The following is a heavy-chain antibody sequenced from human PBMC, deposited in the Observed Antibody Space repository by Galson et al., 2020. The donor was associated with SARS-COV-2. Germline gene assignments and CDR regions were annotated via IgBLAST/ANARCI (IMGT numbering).Heavy chain of an antibody. J-gene: IGHJ4*02. CDR1: GFTFSSYW. V-gene: IGHV3-74*01. Sequence: GGSLRLSCAASGFTFSSYWMHWVRQAPGKGLVWVSRINSDGSSTSYADSVKGRFTISRDNAKNTLYLQMNSLRAEDTAVYYCARANSIAAAVDWGQGTLVTVSS. CDR3: ARANSIAAAVD. D-gene: IGHD6-13*01. CDR2: INSDGSST.